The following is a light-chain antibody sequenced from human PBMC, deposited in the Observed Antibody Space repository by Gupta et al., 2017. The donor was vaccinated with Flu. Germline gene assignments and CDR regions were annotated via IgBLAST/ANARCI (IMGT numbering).Light chain of an antibody. V-gene: IGKV3-20*01. CDR2: GAS. Sequence: LSLSPGERATLSARASQSVSSNSLAWYQQKPGQAPRLLIYGASYRAAGIPERFSGSGSGTDFTLTISRLEPEDFAMYYCQQYGSSPPGATFGPGTKVDIK. CDR3: QQYGSSPPGAT. J-gene: IGKJ3*01. CDR1: QSVSSNS.